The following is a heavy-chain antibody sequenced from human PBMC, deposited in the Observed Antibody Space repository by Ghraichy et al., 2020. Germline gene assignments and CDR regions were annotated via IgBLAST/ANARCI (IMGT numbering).Heavy chain of an antibody. CDR3: ARGVAARPIYYYYYGMDV. CDR2: INHSGST. J-gene: IGHJ6*02. V-gene: IGHV4-34*01. Sequence: SETLSLTCAVYGGSFSGYYWSWIRQPPGKGLEWIGEINHSGSTNYNPSLKSRVTISVDTSKNQFSLKLSSVTAADTAVYYCARGVAARPIYYYYYGMDVWGQGTTVTVSS. CDR1: GGSFSGYY. D-gene: IGHD6-6*01.